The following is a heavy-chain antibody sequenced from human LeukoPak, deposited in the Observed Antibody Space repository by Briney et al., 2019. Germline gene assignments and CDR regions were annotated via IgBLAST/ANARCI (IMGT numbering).Heavy chain of an antibody. CDR1: GFTVSSNF. J-gene: IGHJ6*02. D-gene: IGHD3-10*01. CDR2: IYSAGDT. Sequence: GGSLRLSCVASGFTVSSNFMSWVRQAPGKGLEWVSVIYSAGDTYYADSVKGRFTISRDNSENTLYLQMNSLRAEDTAVYYCAKDQVRGVIITLHLGMDVWGQGTTVTVSS. CDR3: AKDQVRGVIITLHLGMDV. V-gene: IGHV3-53*01.